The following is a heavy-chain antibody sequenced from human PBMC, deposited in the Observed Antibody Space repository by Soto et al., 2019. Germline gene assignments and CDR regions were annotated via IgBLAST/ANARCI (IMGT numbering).Heavy chain of an antibody. D-gene: IGHD1-1*01. CDR2: ISYDGSNK. Sequence: QVQLVESGGGVVQPGRSLRLSCAASGFTFSSYAMHWVRQAPGKGLEWVAVISYDGSNKYYADSVKGRFTISRDNSKNTLYLQMNSLRAEDTAVYYCARERTEYYYHYGMDVWGQGTTVTVSS. J-gene: IGHJ6*02. CDR1: GFTFSSYA. CDR3: ARERTEYYYHYGMDV. V-gene: IGHV3-30-3*01.